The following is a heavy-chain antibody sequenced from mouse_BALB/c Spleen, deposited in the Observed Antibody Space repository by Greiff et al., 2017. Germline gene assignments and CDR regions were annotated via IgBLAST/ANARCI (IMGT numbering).Heavy chain of an antibody. J-gene: IGHJ4*01. Sequence: EVQRVESGGGLVKPGGSLKLSCAASGFAFSSYDMSWVRQTPEKRLEWVAYISSGGGSTYYPDTVKGRFTISRDNAKNTLYLQMSSLKSEDTAMYYCARQGLRRNYAMDYWGQGTSGTVSS. D-gene: IGHD2-2*01. V-gene: IGHV5-12-1*01. CDR3: ARQGLRRNYAMDY. CDR2: ISSGGGST. CDR1: GFAFSSYD.